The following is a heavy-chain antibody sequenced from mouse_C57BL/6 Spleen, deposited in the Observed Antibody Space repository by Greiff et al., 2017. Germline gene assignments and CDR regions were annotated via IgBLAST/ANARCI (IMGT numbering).Heavy chain of an antibody. D-gene: IGHD1-1*01. CDR2: IRSKSSNYAT. J-gene: IGHJ3*01. CDR1: GFTFNTYA. Sequence: EVQLVESGGGLVQPKGSLKLSCAASGFTFNTYAMHWVRQAPGKGLEWVARIRSKSSNYATYYADSVKDRFTISRDDSQSMLYLQMNNLKTEDTAMYYCVREWDYYGSSYEWFAYWGQGTLVTVSA. CDR3: VREWDYYGSSYEWFAY. V-gene: IGHV10-3*01.